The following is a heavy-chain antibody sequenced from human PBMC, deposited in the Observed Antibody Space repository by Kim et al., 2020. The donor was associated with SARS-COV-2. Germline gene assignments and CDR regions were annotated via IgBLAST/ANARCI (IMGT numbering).Heavy chain of an antibody. Sequence: SETLSLTCTVSGGSISSYYWSWIRQPPGKGLEWIGYIYYSGSTNYNPSLKSRVTISVDTSKNQFSLKLSSVTAADTAVYYCARAGIAAAADYYYYYYGMDVWGQGTTVTVSS. CDR3: ARAGIAAAADYYYYYYGMDV. V-gene: IGHV4-59*01. J-gene: IGHJ6*02. CDR1: GGSISSYY. D-gene: IGHD6-13*01. CDR2: IYYSGST.